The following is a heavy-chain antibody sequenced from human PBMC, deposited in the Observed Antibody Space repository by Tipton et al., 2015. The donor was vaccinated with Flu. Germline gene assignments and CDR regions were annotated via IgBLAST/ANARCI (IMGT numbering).Heavy chain of an antibody. D-gene: IGHD3-10*01. J-gene: IGHJ4*02. Sequence: GLVKPSETLSLTCAVYGGSISSGGYYWGWIRQQPGKGLEWIGNIFDTGNTNPNPALKSRLTISVDTSRNQFSLRLSSVTAADTAVYYCAREAYYGSASFDYWGRGTLVTVSS. CDR3: AREAYYGSASFDY. CDR1: GGSISSGGYY. CDR2: IFDTGNT. V-gene: IGHV4-31*11.